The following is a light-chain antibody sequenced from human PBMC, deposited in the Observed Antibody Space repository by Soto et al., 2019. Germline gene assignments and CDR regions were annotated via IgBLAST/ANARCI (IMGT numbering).Light chain of an antibody. CDR1: SSDVGGYKY. Sequence: QPVLTQPASVSGSPGQSITISCTGTSSDVGGYKYVSWYQQHPGKAPKLMIYEVSNRPSGVSNRFSGSKSGNTASLTISGLQAEDEADYYCSSFTSSSTLEVFGGGTKVTVL. CDR2: EVS. CDR3: SSFTSSSTLEV. V-gene: IGLV2-14*01. J-gene: IGLJ3*02.